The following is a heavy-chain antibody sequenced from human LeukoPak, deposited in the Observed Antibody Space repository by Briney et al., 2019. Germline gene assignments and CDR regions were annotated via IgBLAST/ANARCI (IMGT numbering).Heavy chain of an antibody. J-gene: IGHJ5*02. D-gene: IGHD3-10*01. CDR2: INHSGST. CDR3: AKGPRLGITMVRGPRLVWFDP. Sequence: SETLSLTCAVYGGSFSGFYWSWIRQPPGKGLEWIGEINHSGSTNYNPSLKSRLTISVDTSKNQFSLKLSSVTAADTAVNYCAKGPRLGITMVRGPRLVWFDPWGQGTLVTVSS. V-gene: IGHV4-34*01. CDR1: GGSFSGFY.